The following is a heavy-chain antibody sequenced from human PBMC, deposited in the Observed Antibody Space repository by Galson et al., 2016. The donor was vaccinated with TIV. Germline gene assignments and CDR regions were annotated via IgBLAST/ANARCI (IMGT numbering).Heavy chain of an antibody. J-gene: IGHJ4*02. Sequence: CAASGFTFSGYWMHWVRRAPGRGLEWLANIKQDGSVTFHAGAVKGRFAISRDNARNSLYLQMDSLRVDDTAVYYCANFAANYWGRGTLVTVSS. CDR1: GFTFSGYW. D-gene: IGHD3-9*01. V-gene: IGHV3-7*01. CDR2: IKQDGSVT. CDR3: ANFAANY.